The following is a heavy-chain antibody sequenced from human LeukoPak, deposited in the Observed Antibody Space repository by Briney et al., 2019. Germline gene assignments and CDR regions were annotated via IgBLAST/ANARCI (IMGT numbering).Heavy chain of an antibody. CDR2: ISGSGNTI. V-gene: IGHV3-11*01. CDR3: ATDVGQLWSPDN. CDR1: GFTFSDCY. J-gene: IGHJ4*02. D-gene: IGHD3-16*01. Sequence: PGGSLRLSCAASGFTFSDCYMSWLRQAPGKGLEWVSYISGSGNTIYYADSVKGRFTISRDNAKNSVYLHMNRLRGDDTAVYYCATDVGQLWSPDNWGQGTLVTVSS.